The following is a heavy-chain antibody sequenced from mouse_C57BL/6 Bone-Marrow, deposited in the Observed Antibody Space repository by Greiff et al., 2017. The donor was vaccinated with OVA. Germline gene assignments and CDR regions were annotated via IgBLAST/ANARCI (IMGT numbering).Heavy chain of an antibody. Sequence: EVKLQQSGAELVRPGASVKLSCTASGFNIKDDYMPWVKQRPEQGLEWIGWIDPENGDTEYASKFQGKATITADTSSNTAYLQLSSLTSEDTAVYYGTLIYYGNYGWFDYWGQGTTLTVSS. V-gene: IGHV14-4*01. CDR1: GFNIKDDY. J-gene: IGHJ2*01. CDR2: IDPENGDT. CDR3: TLIYYGNYGWFDY. D-gene: IGHD2-1*01.